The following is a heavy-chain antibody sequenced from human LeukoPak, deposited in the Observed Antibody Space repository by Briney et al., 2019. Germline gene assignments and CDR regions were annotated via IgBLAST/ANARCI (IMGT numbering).Heavy chain of an antibody. CDR2: INHSGST. CDR3: ARRGYCSSTSCSEP. V-gene: IGHV4-34*01. Sequence: SETLSLTCAVYGGSFSGYYWSWIRQPPGKGLEWIGEINHSGSTNYNPSLKSRVTISVDTSKNQFSLKLSSATAADTAVYYCARRGYCSSTSCSEPWGQGTLVTVSS. D-gene: IGHD2-2*01. CDR1: GGSFSGYY. J-gene: IGHJ5*02.